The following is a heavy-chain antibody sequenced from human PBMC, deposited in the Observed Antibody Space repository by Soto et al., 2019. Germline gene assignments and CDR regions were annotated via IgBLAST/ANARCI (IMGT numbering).Heavy chain of an antibody. J-gene: IGHJ3*02. V-gene: IGHV4-34*01. CDR1: GGSFSGYY. CDR3: ARGYAFDI. Sequence: SETLSLTCAVYGGSFSGYYWSWIRQPPGKGLEWIGEINHSGSTNYNPSLKTRVTISVDTSKHQFSLKLSSLTAADTAVYYCARGYAFDIWGQGTMVTVSS. CDR2: INHSGST.